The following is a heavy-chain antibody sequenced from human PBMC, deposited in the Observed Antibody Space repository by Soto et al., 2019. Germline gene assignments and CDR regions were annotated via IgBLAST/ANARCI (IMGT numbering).Heavy chain of an antibody. D-gene: IGHD6-19*01. CDR3: ARGTAPVDEVDYYYYGMDV. Sequence: QVQLVQSGAEVKKPGSSVKVSCKASGGTFSSYAISWVRQAPGQGLEWMGGIIPIFGTANYAQKFQGRVTITADESTSTAYMELSSLRCEDTAVYYCARGTAPVDEVDYYYYGMDVCGQGTTVTVSS. CDR1: GGTFSSYA. V-gene: IGHV1-69*01. CDR2: IIPIFGTA. J-gene: IGHJ6*02.